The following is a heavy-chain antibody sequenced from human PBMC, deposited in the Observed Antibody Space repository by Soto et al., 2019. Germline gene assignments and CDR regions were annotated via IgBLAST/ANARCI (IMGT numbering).Heavy chain of an antibody. Sequence: LKISCQGSVYSFTSYWISWVRQMPGKGLEWMGRIDPSDSYTNYSPSFQGHVTISADKSISTAYLQWSSLKASDTAMYYCARRRYSSPDLGMDVWGQGTTVTVSS. D-gene: IGHD6-13*01. V-gene: IGHV5-10-1*01. CDR1: VYSFTSYW. CDR3: ARRRYSSPDLGMDV. CDR2: IDPSDSYT. J-gene: IGHJ6*02.